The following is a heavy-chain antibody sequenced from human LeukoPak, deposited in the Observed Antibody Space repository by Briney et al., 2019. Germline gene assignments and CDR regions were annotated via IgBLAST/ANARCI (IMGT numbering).Heavy chain of an antibody. D-gene: IGHD4-17*01. CDR1: EFTFSSFW. CDR3: ARAIDYGYPGGY. CDR2: IKQDGTEK. Sequence: GGSLRLSCVVSEFTFSSFWMSWVRQAPGKGLEWVANIKQDGTEKYYVDSVKGRFTVSRDNAKNSLYLQMNSLKAEDTAVYYCARAIDYGYPGGYWGQGTLVTVSS. V-gene: IGHV3-7*01. J-gene: IGHJ4*02.